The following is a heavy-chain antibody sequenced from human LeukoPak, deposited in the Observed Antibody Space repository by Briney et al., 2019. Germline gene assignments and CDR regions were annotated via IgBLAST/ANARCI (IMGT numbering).Heavy chain of an antibody. D-gene: IGHD1-26*01. CDR3: AKDRWELLDWFDP. CDR2: IRYDGSNK. V-gene: IGHV3-30*02. Sequence: GGSLRLSCAASGFTFSSSGMHWVRQAPGKGLEWVAFIRYDGSNKYYADSVKGRFTISRDNSKNTLYLQMNSLRAEDTAVYYCAKDRWELLDWFDPWGQGTLVTVSS. J-gene: IGHJ5*02. CDR1: GFTFSSSG.